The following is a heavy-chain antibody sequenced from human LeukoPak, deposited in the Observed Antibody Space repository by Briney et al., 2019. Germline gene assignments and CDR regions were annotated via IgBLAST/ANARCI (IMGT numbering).Heavy chain of an antibody. CDR1: GYTFTGYY. Sequence: GASVKVSCKASGYTFTGYYMHWVRQAPGQGLEWMGWINPNSGGTNYAQKFQGRVTMTRDTSISTAYMELSRLRSDDTAVYYCARDLDDGGQRLDYWGQGTLVTVSS. D-gene: IGHD4-23*01. CDR3: ARDLDDGGQRLDY. V-gene: IGHV1-2*02. J-gene: IGHJ4*02. CDR2: INPNSGGT.